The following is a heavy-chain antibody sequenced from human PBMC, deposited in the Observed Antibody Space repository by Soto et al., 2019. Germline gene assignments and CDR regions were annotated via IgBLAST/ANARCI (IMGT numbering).Heavy chain of an antibody. CDR2: IYPGDSDT. J-gene: IGHJ6*04. CDR3: ARNGEAASPVDYYHSGMDV. Sequence: GESLKISCKGSGDSFTSYWIGWVRQMTGKGLEWMGIIYPGDSDTRYSPSFQGQVTISAGKSISTAYLQWSSLKASDTAMYYCARNGEAASPVDYYHSGMDVWGKGTTVTVSP. V-gene: IGHV5-51*01. D-gene: IGHD3-10*01. CDR1: GDSFTSYW.